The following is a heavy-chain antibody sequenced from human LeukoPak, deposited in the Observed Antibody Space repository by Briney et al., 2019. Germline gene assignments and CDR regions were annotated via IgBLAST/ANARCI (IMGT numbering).Heavy chain of an antibody. CDR3: ARAPVTSCRGAFCYPFDL. CDR1: GFPLSSYA. Sequence: GGSLRLSCAASGFPLSSYAMSWVRQVPGKGLEWVSATSSSDDGTYHADSVRGRFTIYGDNFRNTLYLQMNRLRVEDAALYYCARAPVTSCRGAFCYPFDLWGQGVLVTVSS. D-gene: IGHD2-21*01. CDR2: TSSSDDGT. V-gene: IGHV3-23*01. J-gene: IGHJ4*02.